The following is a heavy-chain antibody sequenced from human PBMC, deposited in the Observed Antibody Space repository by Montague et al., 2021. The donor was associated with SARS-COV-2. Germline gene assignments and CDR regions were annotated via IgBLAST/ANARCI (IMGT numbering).Heavy chain of an antibody. CDR1: GDSITNTRYF. J-gene: IGHJ4*02. Sequence: SETLSLTCNASGDSITNTRYFWGWIRQPPGKALEWIGSIYHNGKTYYNPSLERRALLSIDTSKNQFSLRLSSVIASDTAVYYCAVGLNYFFDYWGQGFLVSVSS. V-gene: IGHV4-39*01. CDR3: AVGLNYFFDY. D-gene: IGHD1-26*01. CDR2: IYHNGKT.